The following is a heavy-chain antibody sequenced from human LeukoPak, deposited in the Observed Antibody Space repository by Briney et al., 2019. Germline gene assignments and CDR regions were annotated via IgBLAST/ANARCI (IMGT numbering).Heavy chain of an antibody. CDR3: ARKSGRTATGAIDY. CDR2: IYYNGST. CDR1: GGSISSGGYY. Sequence: SETLSLTCTVSGGSISSGGYYWTWIRQHPGKGLEWIGYIYYNGSTYYNRSPKIRITISVDTSKNQFSLKLRSVTAADTAVYYCARKSGRTATGAIDYWGQGTLVTVSS. J-gene: IGHJ4*02. D-gene: IGHD6-25*01. V-gene: IGHV4-31*03.